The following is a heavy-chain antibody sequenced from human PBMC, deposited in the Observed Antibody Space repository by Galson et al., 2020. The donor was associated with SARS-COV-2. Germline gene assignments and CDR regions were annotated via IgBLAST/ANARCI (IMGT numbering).Heavy chain of an antibody. V-gene: IGHV3-48*04. CDR1: GFTFGSFS. Sequence: GESLKISCTASGFTFGSFSMNWVRQAPGKGLEWISYISSSGIARYYPDSVTGRFTVSRDNAKNSLFLQMDSLRAEDTAVYYCARVPYSNYAIDYWGQGALVTVSS. CDR3: ARVPYSNYAIDY. J-gene: IGHJ4*02. D-gene: IGHD4-4*01. CDR2: ISSSGIAR.